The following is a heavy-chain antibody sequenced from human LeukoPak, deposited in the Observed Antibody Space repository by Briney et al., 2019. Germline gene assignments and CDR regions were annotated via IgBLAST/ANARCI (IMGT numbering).Heavy chain of an antibody. V-gene: IGHV4-34*01. CDR2: INHSGST. CDR3: ARRMVRGFPVK. D-gene: IGHD3-10*01. J-gene: IGHJ4*02. CDR1: GGSFSGYY. Sequence: SETLPLTCAVYGGSFSGYYWSWIRQPPGKGLEWIGEINHSGSTNYNPSLKSRVTISVDTSKNQFSLKLSSVTAADTAVYYCARRMVRGFPVKWGQGTLVTVSS.